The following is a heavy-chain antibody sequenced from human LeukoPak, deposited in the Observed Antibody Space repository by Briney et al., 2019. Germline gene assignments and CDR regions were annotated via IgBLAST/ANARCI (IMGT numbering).Heavy chain of an antibody. J-gene: IGHJ4*02. CDR3: ARQADFALVEMATIMFDY. Sequence: PPETLSPSCTVSGGSISTSSYYWGWIRQPPGKGLEWIGSLYHTGSTYYNPSLKSRVNISVDTSKNQFSLKLNSVTAADTAVYYCARQADFALVEMATIMFDYWGQGTPVTVSS. CDR2: LYHTGST. V-gene: IGHV4-39*01. CDR1: GGSISTSSYY. D-gene: IGHD5-24*01.